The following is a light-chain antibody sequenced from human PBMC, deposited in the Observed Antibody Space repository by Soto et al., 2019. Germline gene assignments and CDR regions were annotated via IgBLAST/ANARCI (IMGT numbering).Light chain of an antibody. Sequence: DIQMTQSPSTLSACVGDRVIITCRASQSISSWLAWYQQKPGKAPKLLIYKASSLESGVPSRFSGSGSGTEFTLTISSLQPDDFATYYCQQYNSYSPYTFGQGTKLEIK. CDR1: QSISSW. V-gene: IGKV1-5*03. CDR3: QQYNSYSPYT. J-gene: IGKJ2*01. CDR2: KAS.